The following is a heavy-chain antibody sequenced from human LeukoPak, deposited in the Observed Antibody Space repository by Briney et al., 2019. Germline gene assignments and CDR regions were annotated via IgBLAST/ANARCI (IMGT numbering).Heavy chain of an antibody. V-gene: IGHV3-23*01. CDR3: AKSIVATIFYFDY. CDR1: GFTFSSYA. J-gene: IGHJ4*02. Sequence: PGGSLRLSCAASGFTFSSYAMSWVRQAPGRGLEWVSAISGSGGSTYYADSVKGRFTISRDNSKNTLYLQMNSPRAEDTAVYYCAKSIVATIFYFDYWGQGTLVTVSS. CDR2: ISGSGGST. D-gene: IGHD5-12*01.